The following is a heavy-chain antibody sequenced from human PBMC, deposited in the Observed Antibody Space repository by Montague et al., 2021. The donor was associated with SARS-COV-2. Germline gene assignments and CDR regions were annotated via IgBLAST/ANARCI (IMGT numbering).Heavy chain of an antibody. D-gene: IGHD1-26*01. J-gene: IGHJ6*02. V-gene: IGHV4-59*08. Sequence: SETLSLTCTVSGGSISRSYWSWIRQPPGKGLEWIGYIYYSGSTXXXPSXXXRVTISIDTSKNQFSLKLNSVTAADTAVFYCARTRVGVRYYSGSYYYHYDMDVWGQGTTVTVSS. CDR1: GGSISRSY. CDR2: IYYSGST. CDR3: ARTRVGVRYYSGSYYYHYDMDV.